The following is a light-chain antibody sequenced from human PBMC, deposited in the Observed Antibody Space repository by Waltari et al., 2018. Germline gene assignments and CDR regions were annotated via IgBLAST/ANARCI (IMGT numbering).Light chain of an antibody. Sequence: SYVLSQPPSVSVAPGQTARVSCGGDNIATKSVHWYQQKPGQAPVLVLDDDTDRPSGIPERVSGSTSGDTATLSISRVEAGDEADYYGQVWDRRSDQVIFGGGTKLTVL. CDR2: DDT. CDR1: NIATKS. J-gene: IGLJ2*01. V-gene: IGLV3-21*02. CDR3: QVWDRRSDQVI.